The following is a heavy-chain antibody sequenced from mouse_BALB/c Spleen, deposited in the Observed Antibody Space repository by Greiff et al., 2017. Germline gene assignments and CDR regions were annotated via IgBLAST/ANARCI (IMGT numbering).Heavy chain of an antibody. V-gene: IGHV6-6*02. Sequence: EVKVEESGGGLVQPGGSMKLSCVASGFTFSNYWMNWVRQSPEKGLEWVAEIRLKSNNYATHYAESVKGRFTISRDDSKSSVYLQMNNLRAEDTGIYYCTRGEYGNFAYWGQGTLVTVSA. D-gene: IGHD2-10*02. CDR2: IRLKSNNYAT. CDR3: TRGEYGNFAY. CDR1: GFTFSNYW. J-gene: IGHJ3*01.